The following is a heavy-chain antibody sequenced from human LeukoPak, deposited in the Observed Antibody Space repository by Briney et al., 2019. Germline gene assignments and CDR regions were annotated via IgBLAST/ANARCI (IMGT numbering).Heavy chain of an antibody. CDR3: ARMVIAAAGKYYFDY. J-gene: IGHJ4*02. CDR1: GGTFSSYA. Sequence: ASVKVPCKASGGTFSSYAISWVRQAPGQGLEWMGGIIPIFGTANYAQKFQGRVTITADESTSTAYMELSSLRSEDTAVYYCARMVIAAAGKYYFDYWGQGTLVTVSS. D-gene: IGHD6-13*01. CDR2: IIPIFGTA. V-gene: IGHV1-69*13.